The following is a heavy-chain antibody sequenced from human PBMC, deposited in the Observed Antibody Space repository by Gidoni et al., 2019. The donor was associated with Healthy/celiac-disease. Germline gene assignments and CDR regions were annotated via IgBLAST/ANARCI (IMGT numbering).Heavy chain of an antibody. V-gene: IGHV1-3*01. J-gene: IGHJ3*02. CDR3: AREHGSYYCDSSGAFDI. CDR2: INAGNGNK. D-gene: IGHD3-22*01. Sequence: QVQPVQSGAEVKKPGASAKVSCKAPGYTLTTDAMHWVRQAPGQRLVWMGWINAGNGNKKYSQKFQCGVTITKDTSASTAYMELSSLRSEDTAVYYCAREHGSYYCDSSGAFDIWGQGTMVTVSS. CDR1: GYTLTTDA.